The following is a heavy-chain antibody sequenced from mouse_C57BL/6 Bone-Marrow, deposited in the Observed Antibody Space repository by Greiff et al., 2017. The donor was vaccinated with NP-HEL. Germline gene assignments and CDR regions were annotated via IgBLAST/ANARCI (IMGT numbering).Heavy chain of an antibody. CDR1: GYTFTDYY. Sequence: VQLQQSGPELVKPGASVKISCKASGYTFTDYYINWVKQRPGQGLEWIGWIFPGSGSTYYNEKVKGKATLTVDKSSSTAYMLLSSLTSEDSAVYFCARGSPPDYYGRGCYPMDYWGQGTSVTVSS. D-gene: IGHD1-1*01. CDR2: IFPGSGST. CDR3: ARGSPPDYYGRGCYPMDY. J-gene: IGHJ4*01. V-gene: IGHV1-75*01.